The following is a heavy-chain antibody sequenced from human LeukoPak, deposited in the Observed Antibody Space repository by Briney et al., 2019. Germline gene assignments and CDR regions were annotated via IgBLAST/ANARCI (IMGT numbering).Heavy chain of an antibody. CDR3: VYCSSTTCYMARPYY. J-gene: IGHJ4*02. CDR2: INHSGST. CDR1: GGSFSGYY. V-gene: IGHV4-34*01. Sequence: LETLSLTCAVYGGSFSGYYWSWIRQPPGKGLEWIGEINHSGSTNYNPSLKSRVTILVDTSKNQVSLELSSVTAADTAVYYCVYCSSTTCYMARPYYWGQGTLVTVSS. D-gene: IGHD2-2*02.